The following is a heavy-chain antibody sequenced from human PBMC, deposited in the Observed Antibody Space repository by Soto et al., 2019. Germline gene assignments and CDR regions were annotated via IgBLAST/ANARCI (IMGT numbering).Heavy chain of an antibody. J-gene: IGHJ6*02. V-gene: IGHV3-30*18. CDR1: GFTFSSYG. CDR2: ISYDGSNK. D-gene: IGHD2-15*01. Sequence: GGSLRLSCAASGFTFSSYGMHWVRQAPGKGLEWVSVISYDGSNKYYADSVKGRFTISRDNSKNTLYLQMNSLRAEDTAVYYCAKGLHYCSGGSCYFQPPYYYGMDVWGQGTTVTVSS. CDR3: AKGLHYCSGGSCYFQPPYYYGMDV.